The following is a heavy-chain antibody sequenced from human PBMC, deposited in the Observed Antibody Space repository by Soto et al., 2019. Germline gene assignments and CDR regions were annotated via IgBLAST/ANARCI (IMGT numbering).Heavy chain of an antibody. CDR2: THHSGYI. Sequence: QAQLQESGPGLVKPSETLSLTCTVSSAPITKYYWGWVRQAPGRGLEWIGFTHHSGYISYSPSLKSRVTMSVDRSKNQVSLKLTSVTAADTAVYYCARLQNFINWCFDSWGQGALVTVSS. V-gene: IGHV4-4*09. CDR1: SAPITKYY. J-gene: IGHJ4*02. CDR3: ARLQNFINWCFDS. D-gene: IGHD2-15*01.